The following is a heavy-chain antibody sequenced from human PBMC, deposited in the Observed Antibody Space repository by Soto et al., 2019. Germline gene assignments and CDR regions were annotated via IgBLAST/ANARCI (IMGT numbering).Heavy chain of an antibody. Sequence: EVQLVESGGGLVQPGGSLRLSCAASGFTFSSYAMRWVRQAPGKGLEWVSGISGRGGRTNYADSVKGRFTISRDNSKNTLYLQMNSLRAEDTAVYYCAKSYGSGSYYMVGGALDYWGQGTLVTVSS. CDR3: AKSYGSGSYYMVGGALDY. V-gene: IGHV3-23*04. D-gene: IGHD3-10*01. CDR2: ISGRGGRT. CDR1: GFTFSSYA. J-gene: IGHJ4*02.